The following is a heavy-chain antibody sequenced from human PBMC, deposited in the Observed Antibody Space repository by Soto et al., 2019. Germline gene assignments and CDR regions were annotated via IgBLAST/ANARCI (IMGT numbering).Heavy chain of an antibody. D-gene: IGHD6-6*01. V-gene: IGHV4-34*01. Sequence: ETLSLTCAVYGGSFSGYYWSWIRQPPGKGLEWIGEINHSGSTNYNPSLKSRVTISVDTSKNQFSLKLSSVTAADTAVYYCARGQLSSIAARRSYYYYGMDVWGQGTTVTVSS. CDR2: INHSGST. J-gene: IGHJ6*02. CDR1: GGSFSGYY. CDR3: ARGQLSSIAARRSYYYYGMDV.